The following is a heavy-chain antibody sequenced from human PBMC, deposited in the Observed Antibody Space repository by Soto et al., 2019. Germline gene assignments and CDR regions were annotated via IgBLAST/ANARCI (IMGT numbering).Heavy chain of an antibody. Sequence: PSETLSLTCAVSGGPISSSSYYWGWIRQAPGKGLEWLATIYYTGYTYHNPSLKSHVTISVDTSKNQFSLKLTSVTAADTALYYCARSAIATHWFFDLWGRGTLVTVSS. CDR1: GGPISSSSYY. V-gene: IGHV4-39*01. CDR2: IYYTGYT. J-gene: IGHJ2*01. CDR3: ARSAIATHWFFDL. D-gene: IGHD5-18*01.